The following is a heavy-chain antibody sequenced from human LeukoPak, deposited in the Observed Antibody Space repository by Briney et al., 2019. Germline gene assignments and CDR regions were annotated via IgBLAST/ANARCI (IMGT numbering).Heavy chain of an antibody. CDR1: GYTFTSYG. V-gene: IGHV1-18*01. CDR2: ISAYNGNT. J-gene: IGHJ4*02. CDR3: ARVEYYYDSSGYFPPDY. D-gene: IGHD3-22*01. Sequence: GASVKVSCKASGYTFTSYGISWVRQAPGQGLEWMGWISAYNGNTNYAQKLQGRVTMTTDTSTSTAYMELRSLRSDDTAVYYCARVEYYYDSSGYFPPDYWGLGTLVTVSS.